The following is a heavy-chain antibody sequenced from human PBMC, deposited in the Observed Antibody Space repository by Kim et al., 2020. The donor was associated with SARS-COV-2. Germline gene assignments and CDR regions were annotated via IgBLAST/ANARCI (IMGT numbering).Heavy chain of an antibody. CDR2: INHSGST. J-gene: IGHJ4*02. CDR3: ARRGTIEVATGGVDY. V-gene: IGHV4-34*01. CDR1: GGSFSGYY. Sequence: SETLSLTCAVYGGSFSGYYWSWIRQPPGKGLEWIGEINHSGSTNYNPSLKSRVTISVDTSKNQFSLKLSSVTAADTAVYYCARRGTIEVATGGVDYWGQGTLVTVSS. D-gene: IGHD5-12*01.